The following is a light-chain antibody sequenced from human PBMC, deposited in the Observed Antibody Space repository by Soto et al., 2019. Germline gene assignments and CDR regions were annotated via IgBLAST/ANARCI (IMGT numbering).Light chain of an antibody. CDR2: GAS. CDR1: QRISTY. V-gene: IGKV1-39*01. J-gene: IGKJ5*01. CDR3: QQSYTTSIT. Sequence: DIQMTHSPSSLSASVGDRVTIPCRASQRISTYLNWYQQKPGKAPKLLIYGASTLQGGVPSRFSGSGSGTDFTLTISSLQPEDFATYYCQQSYTTSITFGQGTRLEIE.